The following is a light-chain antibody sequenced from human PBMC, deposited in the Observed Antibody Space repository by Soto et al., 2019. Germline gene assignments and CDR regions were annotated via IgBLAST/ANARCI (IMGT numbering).Light chain of an antibody. V-gene: IGKV3-20*01. CDR1: HNIDSTY. J-gene: IGKJ3*01. CDR2: GAS. Sequence: LTQSPATLSLSPGERATLSCRASHNIDSTYLAWYQQTPGRAPRLLIYGASSRATGIPDRFSGTGSGTDFTLTISRLEPEDFAVYYCHHYDNSPPFAFGPGTKLDIK. CDR3: HHYDNSPPFA.